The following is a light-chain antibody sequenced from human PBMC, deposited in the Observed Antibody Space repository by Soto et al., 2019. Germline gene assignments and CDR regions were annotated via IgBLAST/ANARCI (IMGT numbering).Light chain of an antibody. V-gene: IGKV1-39*01. CDR1: QTIRY. CDR2: TVS. J-gene: IGKJ4*01. Sequence: DIQMTQSPSSLSASVGDRVTITCRASQTIRYVHWYQQIPGRAPKFLISTVSILQSGVPSRFSGSGSGTEFSLTINTLQREDFATYYCQQSDNAPLTFGGGTKVEI. CDR3: QQSDNAPLT.